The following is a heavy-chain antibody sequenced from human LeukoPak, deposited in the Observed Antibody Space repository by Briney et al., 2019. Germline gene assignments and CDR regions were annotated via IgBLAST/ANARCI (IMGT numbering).Heavy chain of an antibody. CDR2: ISGSSGST. V-gene: IGHV3-23*01. CDR1: GFSFSSYA. CDR3: AKDQGQLLYVGEFATYLDY. D-gene: IGHD2-2*02. Sequence: PGGSLRLSCAASGFSFSSYAMNWVRQAPGKGLVWVSAISGSSGSTYYADSVKGRFTISRDNSKNTLYLQMNSLRAEDTAVYYCAKDQGQLLYVGEFATYLDYWGQGTLVTVSS. J-gene: IGHJ4*02.